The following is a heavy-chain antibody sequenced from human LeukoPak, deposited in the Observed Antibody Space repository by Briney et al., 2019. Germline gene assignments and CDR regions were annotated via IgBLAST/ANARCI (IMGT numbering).Heavy chain of an antibody. V-gene: IGHV4-39*01. CDR2: IYYSGST. J-gene: IGHJ4*02. D-gene: IGHD1-26*01. Sequence: PSDTLSLTCTVSGGSLSSMRYYWAWIRQPPGKGLEWIGNIYYSGSTYYNPSLKSRVTISVDTSKNRFSLNLNSVTAADTAVYYCARRIVGSSWIDYWGQGTLVTVSS. CDR3: ARRIVGSSWIDY. CDR1: GGSLSSMRYY.